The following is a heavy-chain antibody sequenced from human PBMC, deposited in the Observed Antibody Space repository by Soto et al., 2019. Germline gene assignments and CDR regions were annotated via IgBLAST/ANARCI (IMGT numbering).Heavy chain of an antibody. J-gene: IGHJ6*02. CDR3: ARERVRGVIWIKYYYYGMDV. D-gene: IGHD3-10*01. Sequence: PGGSLRLSCAASGFTFSDYYMSWIRQAPGKGLEWVSYISSSGSTIYYADSVKGRFTISRDNAKNSLYLQMNSLRAEDTAVYYCARERVRGVIWIKYYYYGMDVWGQGTKVTVSS. V-gene: IGHV3-11*01. CDR1: GFTFSDYY. CDR2: ISSSGSTI.